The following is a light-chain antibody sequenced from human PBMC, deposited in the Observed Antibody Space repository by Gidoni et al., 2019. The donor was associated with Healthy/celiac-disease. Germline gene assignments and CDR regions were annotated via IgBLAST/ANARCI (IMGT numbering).Light chain of an antibody. J-gene: IGKJ1*01. CDR2: GAS. CDR3: QQYNNWPQT. CDR1: QSFSSN. V-gene: IGKV3-15*01. Sequence: EIVMTQSPATLSVSPGERATLSCRASQSFSSNLAWYQQKPGQAPRLLIYGASTRATGIPARFSGSGSGTEFTLTIRSLQSEDFAVYYCQQYNNWPQTFGQGTKVEIK.